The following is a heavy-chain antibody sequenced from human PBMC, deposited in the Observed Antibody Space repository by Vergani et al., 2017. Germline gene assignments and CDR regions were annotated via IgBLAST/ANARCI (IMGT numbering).Heavy chain of an antibody. CDR1: GGSISSGGYY. CDR3: ARGPDGYCISTSCYKNYYYMDV. J-gene: IGHJ6*03. Sequence: QVQLQESGPGLVKPSQTLSLTCTVSGGSISSGGYYWSWIRQHPGKGLEWIGYIYYSGSTYYNPSLKSRVTISVDTSKNKFSLKLSSATAADTAVYYCARGPDGYCISTSCYKNYYYMDVWGKGTTVTVSS. CDR2: IYYSGST. D-gene: IGHD2-2*02. V-gene: IGHV4-31*03.